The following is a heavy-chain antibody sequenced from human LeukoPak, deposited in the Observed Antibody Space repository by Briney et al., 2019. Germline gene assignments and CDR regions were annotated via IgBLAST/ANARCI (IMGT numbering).Heavy chain of an antibody. CDR2: MNPNSGNT. D-gene: IGHD6-13*01. CDR1: GYTFTSYD. Sequence: ASVKVSCKASGYTFTSYDINWVRQATGQGLGWMGWMNPNSGNTGYAQKFQGRVTITRNTSISTAYMELSSLRSEDTAVYYCARAGIAAAEFDPWGQGTLVTVSS. CDR3: ARAGIAAAEFDP. V-gene: IGHV1-8*03. J-gene: IGHJ5*02.